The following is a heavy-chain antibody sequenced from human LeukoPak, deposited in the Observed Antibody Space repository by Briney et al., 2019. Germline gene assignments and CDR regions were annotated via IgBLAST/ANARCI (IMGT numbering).Heavy chain of an antibody. CDR3: ARDTSGSHDY. Sequence: PGGSLRLSCAASGFTFSGYPIHWVRQAPGKGLEWVAVISYDGSNKYYADSVKGRFTISRDNSKNTLYLQMNSLRAEDTAVYYCARDTSGSHDYWGQGTLVTVSS. J-gene: IGHJ4*02. CDR2: ISYDGSNK. V-gene: IGHV3-30-3*01. D-gene: IGHD1-26*01. CDR1: GFTFSGYP.